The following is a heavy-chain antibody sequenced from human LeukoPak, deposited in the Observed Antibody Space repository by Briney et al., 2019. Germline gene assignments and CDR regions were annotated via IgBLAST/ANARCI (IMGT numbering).Heavy chain of an antibody. J-gene: IGHJ4*02. CDR2: ISNDGRNK. Sequence: GGSLRLSCAASGFTFSRHGMHWVRQAPGKGLQWVAVISNDGRNKYEADSVKGRFTISRDNSKNTLYLQMNSLRAEDTAVYHCAKDKDIAAASYYFDYWGQGTLVTVSS. V-gene: IGHV3-30*18. D-gene: IGHD6-13*01. CDR1: GFTFSRHG. CDR3: AKDKDIAAASYYFDY.